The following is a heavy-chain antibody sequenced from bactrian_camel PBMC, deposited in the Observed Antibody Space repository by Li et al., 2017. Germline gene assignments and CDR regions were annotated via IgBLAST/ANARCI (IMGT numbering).Heavy chain of an antibody. CDR2: INRHDRT. D-gene: IGHD2*01. J-gene: IGHJ4*01. V-gene: IGHV3S10*01. CDR3: AAVCSSRGGSWYQPIKYIY. Sequence: VQLVESGGGLVQPGGSLRLSCEPVGFTFSSDPMSWVRQAPGKGLEWVSRINRHDRTYYADVVKGRATISQDNTKNMVYPQMNSLKPEDTAMYYCAAVCSSRGGSWYQPIKYIYWGQGTQVTVS. CDR1: GFTFSSDP.